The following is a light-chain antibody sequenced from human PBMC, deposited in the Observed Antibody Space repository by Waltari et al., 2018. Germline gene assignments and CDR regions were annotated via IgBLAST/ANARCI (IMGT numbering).Light chain of an antibody. V-gene: IGLV1-40*01. J-gene: IGLJ3*02. CDR2: GND. CDR1: NSNIGAGYD. Sequence: QSILTQTPSVSWAPGPRVPIPCAGSNSNIGAGYDVHWYQQVPATSPKLLIHGNDNRPAGLPDRFSCSKSGTSSSLDITGLQAEDEADYYCQSYDSSLSGSGVFGGVTKLTVL. CDR3: QSYDSSLSGSGV.